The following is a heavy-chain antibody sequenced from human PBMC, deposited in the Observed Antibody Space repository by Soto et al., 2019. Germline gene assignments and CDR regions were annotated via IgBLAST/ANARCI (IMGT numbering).Heavy chain of an antibody. CDR2: IYYSGST. V-gene: IGHV4-59*01. Sequence: QVQLQESGPGLVKPSETLSLTCTVSGGSISSYYWSWIRQPPGKGLEWIGYIYYSGSTNYNPSLKRRVTISVDTSKNQFSLKLSSVTAADTAVYYCARDSPYYYDSSGYQYYYYYGMDVWGQGTTVTVSS. J-gene: IGHJ6*02. CDR3: ARDSPYYYDSSGYQYYYYYGMDV. D-gene: IGHD3-22*01. CDR1: GGSISSYY.